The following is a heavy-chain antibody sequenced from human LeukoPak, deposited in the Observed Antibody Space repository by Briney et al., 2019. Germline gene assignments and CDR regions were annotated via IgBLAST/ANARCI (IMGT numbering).Heavy chain of an antibody. Sequence: PGGSLRLSCAASGFTFSSYSMNWVRQAPGKGLEWVSSISSSSSYIYYADSVKGRFTISRDNAKSSLYLQMNSLRAEDTAVYYCARASSFGAFDIWGQGTMVTVSS. J-gene: IGHJ3*02. V-gene: IGHV3-21*01. CDR2: ISSSSSYI. CDR1: GFTFSSYS. D-gene: IGHD2-15*01. CDR3: ARASSFGAFDI.